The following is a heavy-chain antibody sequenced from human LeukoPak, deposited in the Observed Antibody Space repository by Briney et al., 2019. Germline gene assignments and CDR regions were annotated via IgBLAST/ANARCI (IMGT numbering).Heavy chain of an antibody. CDR2: IYYSGST. CDR1: GGPINSYY. J-gene: IGHJ4*02. D-gene: IGHD5-18*01. Sequence: SETLSLTCTVSGGPINSYYWSWIRQPPGKGLEWIAYIYYSGSTNYNPSLKSRVTISVDTAKNQFSLKLSSVTAADTAVYYCARDGSGYSYGLDYWGQGTLVTVSS. CDR3: ARDGSGYSYGLDY. V-gene: IGHV4-59*01.